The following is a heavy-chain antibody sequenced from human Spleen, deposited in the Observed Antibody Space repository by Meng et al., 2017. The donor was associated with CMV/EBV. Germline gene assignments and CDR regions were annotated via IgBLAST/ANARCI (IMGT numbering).Heavy chain of an antibody. CDR3: ARARIAARNFYYGMDV. D-gene: IGHD6-6*01. J-gene: IGHJ6*02. V-gene: IGHV4-34*09. CDR2: INHSGST. Sequence: LRLSCTVSGGSISSYYWSWIRQPPGKGLEWIGEINHSGSTNYNPSLKSRVTMSVDTSKNQFSLRLSSMTAADTAVYYCARARIAARNFYYGMDVWGQGTTVTVSS. CDR1: GGSISSYY.